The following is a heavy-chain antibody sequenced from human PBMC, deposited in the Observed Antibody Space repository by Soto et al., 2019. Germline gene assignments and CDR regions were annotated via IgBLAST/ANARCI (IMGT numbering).Heavy chain of an antibody. J-gene: IGHJ6*02. Sequence: GGSLRLSCAASGFTFSSYAMHWVRQAPGKGLEWVAVISYDGSNKYYADSVKGRFTISRDNSKNTLYLQMNSLRAEDTAVYYCARDEIIVVVPAAIPYGVDVWGQGTTVTVSS. CDR2: ISYDGSNK. CDR1: GFTFSSYA. CDR3: ARDEIIVVVPAAIPYGVDV. D-gene: IGHD2-2*01. V-gene: IGHV3-30-3*01.